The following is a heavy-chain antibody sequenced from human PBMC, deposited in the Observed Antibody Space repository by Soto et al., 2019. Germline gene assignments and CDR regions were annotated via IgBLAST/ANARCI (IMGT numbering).Heavy chain of an antibody. Sequence: SETLSLTCTVSGGSISSYYWSWIRQPPGKGLEWIGYIYYSGSTNYNPSLKSRVTISVDTSKNQFSLKLSSVTAADTAVYYCARGAGGDLVYFDYWGQGTLVTVSS. CDR1: GGSISSYY. J-gene: IGHJ4*02. D-gene: IGHD6-19*01. CDR2: IYYSGST. CDR3: ARGAGGDLVYFDY. V-gene: IGHV4-59*01.